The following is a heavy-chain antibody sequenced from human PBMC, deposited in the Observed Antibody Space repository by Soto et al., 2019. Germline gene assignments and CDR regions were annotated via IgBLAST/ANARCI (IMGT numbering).Heavy chain of an antibody. J-gene: IGHJ3*02. CDR1: GYTFTSYD. D-gene: IGHD3-9*01. CDR3: ARGGYDILTGYDAFDI. CDR2: MNPNSGNT. Sequence: ASVKVSCKASGYTFTSYDINWVRQATGQGFEWMGWMNPNSGNTGYAQKFQGRVTMTRDTSITTAYMELRSLRSDDTAVYYCARGGYDILTGYDAFDIWGQGTMVTVS. V-gene: IGHV1-8*01.